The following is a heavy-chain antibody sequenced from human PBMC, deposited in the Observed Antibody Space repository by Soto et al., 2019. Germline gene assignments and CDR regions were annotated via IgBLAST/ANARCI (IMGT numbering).Heavy chain of an antibody. D-gene: IGHD6-19*01. V-gene: IGHV3-7*01. J-gene: IGHJ4*02. CDR1: GFNFRNYW. CDR3: VREPNSGAYYYDF. Sequence: EVQLVESGGGWVQPGGSLRLSCATSGFNFRNYWMTWVRQAPWKGLEWVANIKPDGSEKYHVDSVKGRFSISRDNAENSLYLQMNSLRVEDMAVYYCVREPNSGAYYYDFWGQGTLVTVSS. CDR2: IKPDGSEK.